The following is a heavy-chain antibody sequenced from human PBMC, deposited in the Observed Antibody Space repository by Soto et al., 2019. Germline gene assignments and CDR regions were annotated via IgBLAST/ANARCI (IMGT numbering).Heavy chain of an antibody. CDR2: IYNSGNT. J-gene: IGHJ4*02. CDR1: GGSITSYY. V-gene: IGHV4-59*01. Sequence: SETLSLTCTVSGGSITSYYWSWIRQPPGKGLEWIGYIYNSGNTNYNPSLKSRVTISVDTSKNQFSLKLSSVTAADTAVYYCARTGYSSGFYYFDNWGQRTLVTVSS. D-gene: IGHD6-19*01. CDR3: ARTGYSSGFYYFDN.